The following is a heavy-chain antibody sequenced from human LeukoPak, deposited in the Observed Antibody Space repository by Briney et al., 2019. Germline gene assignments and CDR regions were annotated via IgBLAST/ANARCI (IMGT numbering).Heavy chain of an antibody. CDR1: GGSISSYY. CDR3: ARGVDYYGSGSYV. CDR2: IYYSGST. Sequence: SETLSLTCTVSGGSISSYYWSWIRQPPGKGLEWIGYIYYSGSTNYNPSLKSRVTISVDTSKNQFSLKLSSVTAADTAVYYCARGVDYYGSGSYVWGRGTLVTVSS. J-gene: IGHJ4*02. V-gene: IGHV4-59*08. D-gene: IGHD3-10*01.